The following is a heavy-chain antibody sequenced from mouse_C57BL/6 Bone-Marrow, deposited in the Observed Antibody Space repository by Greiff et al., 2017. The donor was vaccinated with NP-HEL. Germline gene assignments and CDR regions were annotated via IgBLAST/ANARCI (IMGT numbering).Heavy chain of an antibody. D-gene: IGHD4-1*01. J-gene: IGHJ1*03. CDR1: GFTFSDFY. CDR2: SRNKANDYTT. CDR3: ARDNCDWYFDV. V-gene: IGHV7-1*01. Sequence: EVKLMESGGGLVQSGRSLRLSCATSGFTFSDFYMEWVRQAPGKGLEWIAASRNKANDYTTEYSASVKGRFIVSRDTSQSILYLQMNALRAEDTAIYYCARDNCDWYFDVWGTGTTVTVSS.